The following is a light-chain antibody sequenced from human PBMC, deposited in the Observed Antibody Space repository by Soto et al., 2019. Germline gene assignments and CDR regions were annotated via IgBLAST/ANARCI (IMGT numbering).Light chain of an antibody. V-gene: IGLV2-14*01. CDR2: DVN. CDR3: SSYTTSDTGV. CDR1: SSYVGAHNY. J-gene: IGLJ1*01. Sequence: QSALTQPASVSGSPGQSVTISCTGTSSYVGAHNYVSWYQQYPGKAPKLMIYDVNNRPSGVSHRFSGSKSGNTASRTISGLQAEDEADYYCSSYTTSDTGVFGTGTKLT.